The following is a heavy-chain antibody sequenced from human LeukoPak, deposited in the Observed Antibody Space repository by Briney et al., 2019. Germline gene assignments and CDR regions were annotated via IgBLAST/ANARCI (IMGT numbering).Heavy chain of an antibody. CDR2: ITGNGANT. CDR3: AKGTEAYCSGAICYPFDY. Sequence: GGSLNLSGEASGFTFSGFALSWFGQAPGKGWEWASVITGNGANTYYADSVKGRFTISRDNSKNTVYLQMNSLRAEDTAVYYCAKGTEAYCSGAICYPFDYWGQGTLVTVSS. J-gene: IGHJ4*02. V-gene: IGHV3-23*01. CDR1: GFTFSGFA. D-gene: IGHD2-15*01.